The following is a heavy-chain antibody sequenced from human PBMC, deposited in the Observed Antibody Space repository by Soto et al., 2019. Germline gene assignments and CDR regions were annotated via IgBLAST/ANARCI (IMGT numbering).Heavy chain of an antibody. J-gene: IGHJ1*01. CDR1: GYTFTGYA. D-gene: IGHD4-17*01. CDR3: ARCSSDYSDDGLSLKS. CDR2: ISAYSGHT. Sequence: QVQLVQSGAEVKRPGASVKVSCKASGYTFTGYAFSWVRQAPGQGLEWMGWISAYSGHTVYSQKFQDRVTMTTDPSTTTTYLEVRSLGSDDTAVYYCARCSSDYSDDGLSLKSWGQGNLVTVS. V-gene: IGHV1-18*01.